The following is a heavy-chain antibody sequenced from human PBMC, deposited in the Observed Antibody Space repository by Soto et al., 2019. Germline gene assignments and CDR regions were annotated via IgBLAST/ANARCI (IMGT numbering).Heavy chain of an antibody. CDR2: ISSSSRYI. D-gene: IGHD2-15*01. CDR3: ARDRLVAATSAPPYCYYGMDV. J-gene: IGHJ6*02. V-gene: IGHV3-21*01. Sequence: PGGSLRLSCATSGFTFSSYSMNWVRQAPGMGLESVSSISSSSRYIYYADSVRGRFTISRDNAKNSLYLQINSLRAEDTAVYYCARDRLVAATSAPPYCYYGMDVWGQGTTVTVSS. CDR1: GFTFSSYS.